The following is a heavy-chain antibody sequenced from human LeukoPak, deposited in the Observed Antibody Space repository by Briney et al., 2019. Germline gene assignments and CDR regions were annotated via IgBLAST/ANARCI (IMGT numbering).Heavy chain of an antibody. J-gene: IGHJ3*02. CDR2: MNPSDQT. D-gene: IGHD2-21*01. CDR1: GYTSTRPD. Sequence: GASVKVSCKAAGYTSTRPDINWVRQATGKGLEWLGWMNPSDQTGYAQNFQGRLTFTGDISRNTAYMELSSLTPDDTAVYFCARYTIANGFDMWGQGTMVTVSS. CDR3: ARYTIANGFDM. V-gene: IGHV1-8*01.